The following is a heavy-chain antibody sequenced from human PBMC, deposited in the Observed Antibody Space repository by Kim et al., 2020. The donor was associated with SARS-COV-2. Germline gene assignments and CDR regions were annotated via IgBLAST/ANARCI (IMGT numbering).Heavy chain of an antibody. CDR1: GFTFSSYG. J-gene: IGHJ4*02. CDR2: VSGSGGHT. D-gene: IGHD3-22*01. V-gene: IGHV3-23*01. Sequence: GGSLRLSCAASGFTFSSYGMTWVRQAPGKGLEWVSTVSGSGGHTYYADSVKVRFTISRDSSKNTLYLQMNSLRAEDTAVYYCAKVRDSYYYDTNGIDYWGQGTLVTVSS. CDR3: AKVRDSYYYDTNGIDY.